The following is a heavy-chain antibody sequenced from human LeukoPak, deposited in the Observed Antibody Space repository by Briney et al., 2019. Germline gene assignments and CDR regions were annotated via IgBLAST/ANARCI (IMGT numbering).Heavy chain of an antibody. Sequence: GGSLRLSCAASGFIFTDYWMHWVRQAPGKGLVWVSRINTDGSSTNYADSVKGRFTISRDNAKNTLYLQMSSLRADDAAVYYCARGKPTGWYADYWGQGNLVTVSS. CDR2: INTDGSST. CDR3: ARGKPTGWYADY. V-gene: IGHV3-74*01. J-gene: IGHJ4*02. CDR1: GFIFTDYW. D-gene: IGHD6-19*01.